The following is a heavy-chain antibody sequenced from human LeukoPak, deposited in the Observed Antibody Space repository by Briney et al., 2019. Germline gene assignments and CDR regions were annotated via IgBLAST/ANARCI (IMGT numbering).Heavy chain of an antibody. J-gene: IGHJ5*02. CDR3: ARRLSGWYHTFDP. CDR1: GFTFSSYW. D-gene: IGHD6-13*01. CDR2: ISYDGSKK. Sequence: GGSLRLSCAASGFTFSSYWMSWVRQAPGKGLEWVAVISYDGSKKYYADSVKGRFTISRDNAQNSLYLQMNSLRAEGTAVYYCARRLSGWYHTFDPWGQGTLVTVSS. V-gene: IGHV3-7*01.